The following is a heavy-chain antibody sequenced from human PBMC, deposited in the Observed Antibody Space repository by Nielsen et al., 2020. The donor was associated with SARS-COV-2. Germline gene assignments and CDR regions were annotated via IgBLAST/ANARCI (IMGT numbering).Heavy chain of an antibody. V-gene: IGHV1-3*01. CDR3: ARERSREYGIDV. J-gene: IGHJ6*02. D-gene: IGHD1-26*01. CDR1: GYSFTSYA. CDR2: INVGNGNT. Sequence: ASVKVSCTASGYSFTSYAMHWVCQAPGQRLEWMGWINVGNGNTKYSQKFQGRDTFTRDTSASTAYMELSSLRFEDTAVYYCARERSREYGIDVWGQGTTVTVSS.